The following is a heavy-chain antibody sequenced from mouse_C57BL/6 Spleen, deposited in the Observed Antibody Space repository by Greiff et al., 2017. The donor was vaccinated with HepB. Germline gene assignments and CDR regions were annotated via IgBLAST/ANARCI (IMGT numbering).Heavy chain of an antibody. V-gene: IGHV14-3*01. CDR3: NHYYYGSSLYYFDY. CDR1: GFNIKNTY. CDR2: IDPANGNT. J-gene: IGHJ2*01. Sequence: EVQLQESVAELVRPGASVKLSCTASGFNIKNTYMHWVKQSPEQGLEWIGRIDPANGNTKYAPKFQGKATITADTSSNTAYMQLSSLTSEDTAIYYCNHYYYGSSLYYFDYWGQGTTLTVSS. D-gene: IGHD1-1*01.